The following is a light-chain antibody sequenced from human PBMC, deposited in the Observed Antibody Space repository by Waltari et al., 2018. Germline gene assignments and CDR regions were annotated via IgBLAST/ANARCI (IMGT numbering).Light chain of an antibody. CDR3: QSADSSGTYVV. Sequence: SYELTQPPSVSVSPGQTARITGSGDALPKQYAYWYQQKPGQAPGLVIYKDSERPSGIPERFSGSSSGTTVTLTISGVQAEDEADYYCQSADSSGTYVVFGGGTKLTVL. V-gene: IGLV3-25*03. J-gene: IGLJ2*01. CDR1: ALPKQY. CDR2: KDS.